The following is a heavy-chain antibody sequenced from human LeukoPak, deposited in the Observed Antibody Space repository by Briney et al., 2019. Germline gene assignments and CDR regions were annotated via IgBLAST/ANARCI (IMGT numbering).Heavy chain of an antibody. Sequence: PSQTLSLTCTVSGGSISSGGYYWSWIRQHPGKGLEWIGYIYYSGSTYYNPSLKSRVTISVDTSKNQFSLKLSSVTAADTAVYYCARGLYYDILTGYLSPFDYWGQGTLVTVS. V-gene: IGHV4-31*03. CDR2: IYYSGST. D-gene: IGHD3-9*01. CDR3: ARGLYYDILTGYLSPFDY. CDR1: GGSISSGGYY. J-gene: IGHJ4*02.